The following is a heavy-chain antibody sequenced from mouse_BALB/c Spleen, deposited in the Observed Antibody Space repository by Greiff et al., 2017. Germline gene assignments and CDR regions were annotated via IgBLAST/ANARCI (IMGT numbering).Heavy chain of an antibody. D-gene: IGHD1-1*01. V-gene: IGHV1S81*02. CDR2: INPSTGYT. Sequence: QVQLQQPGAELVKPGASVKLSCKASGYTFTSYYMYWVKQRPGQGLEWIGGINPSTGYTEYNQKFKDKATLTADKSSSTAYMQLSSLTSEDSAVYYCARLREDYYAMDYWGQGTSVTVSS. CDR1: GYTFTSYY. CDR3: ARLREDYYAMDY. J-gene: IGHJ4*01.